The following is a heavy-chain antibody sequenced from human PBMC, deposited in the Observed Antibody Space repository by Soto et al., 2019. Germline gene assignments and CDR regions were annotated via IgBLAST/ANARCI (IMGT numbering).Heavy chain of an antibody. CDR2: IIPISETT. CDR3: ARSQGSSTSLEIYYYYYYGMDV. Sequence: QVQLVQSGAEVKKPCSSVKVSCKASGGTFSSYAISCVRQAPGQGLEWMGGIIPISETTNYAQKFQGRVTITADESKSTAYMELSSLRSEDTAVYYCARSQGSSTSLEIYYYYYYGMDVWGQGTKVTVSS. D-gene: IGHD2-2*01. CDR1: GGTFSSYA. V-gene: IGHV1-69*01. J-gene: IGHJ6*02.